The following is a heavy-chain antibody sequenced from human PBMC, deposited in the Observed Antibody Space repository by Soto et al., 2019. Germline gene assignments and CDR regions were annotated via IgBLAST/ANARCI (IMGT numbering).Heavy chain of an antibody. Sequence: QVQLQQWGAGLLKPSETLSLTCAIYGGSFSGYYWSWIRQPPGMGLAWIGEVDQSGSTNYNPSLKSRVTISGATSKNRFALKLNSVTAADTAGYYCARDRQRGYCTGGSCYSYFDYWGQGALVIVSS. CDR3: ARDRQRGYCTGGSCYSYFDY. V-gene: IGHV4-34*01. CDR2: VDQSGST. CDR1: GGSFSGYY. J-gene: IGHJ4*02. D-gene: IGHD2-15*01.